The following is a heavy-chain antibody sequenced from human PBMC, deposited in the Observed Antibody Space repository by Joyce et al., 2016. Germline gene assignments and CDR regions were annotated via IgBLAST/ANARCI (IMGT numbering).Heavy chain of an antibody. V-gene: IGHV3-53*04. CDR2: IYSGDNT. CDR1: GFNVSTNY. D-gene: IGHD3-16*01. Sequence: EVQLVESGGGLVQPGGSLRLSCAASGFNVSTNYMSWVRQAPGKGLEWVSVIYSGDNTYYADSVKGRFTISRHNSKNTVYLQMSSLRAEDTAVYYCARVWVPGYYYGMDVWGQGTTVTVYS. J-gene: IGHJ6*02. CDR3: ARVWVPGYYYGMDV.